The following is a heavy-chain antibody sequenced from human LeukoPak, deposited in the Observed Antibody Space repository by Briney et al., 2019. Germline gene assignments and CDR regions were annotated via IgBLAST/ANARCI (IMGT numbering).Heavy chain of an antibody. CDR2: MNANSGGM. J-gene: IGHJ3*02. Sequence: ASVKVSCTASGSTFTGYYMHWVGQAPGQGLGWMGWMNANSGGMNYAQKIQGRVTMPRATSISTAYMELSRLRPDDTAVYYCARDQRTYDAFDIWGQGTMVTVSS. CDR3: ARDQRTYDAFDI. CDR1: GSTFTGYY. V-gene: IGHV1-2*02.